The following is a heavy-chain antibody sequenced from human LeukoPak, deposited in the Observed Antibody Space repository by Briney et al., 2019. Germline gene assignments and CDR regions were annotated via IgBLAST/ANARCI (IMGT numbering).Heavy chain of an antibody. CDR2: ISGSGGST. J-gene: IGHJ4*02. V-gene: IGHV3-23*01. Sequence: SLRLSCAASGFTXSSYAMSWXRXAPGTGLEWVSAISGSGGSTYYADSVKGRFTISRDNSKDTLYLQMNSLRAEDTAVYYCAKYYSGSYDYFNYWGQGTLVTVSS. CDR3: AKYYSGSYDYFNY. D-gene: IGHD1-26*01. CDR1: GFTXSSYA.